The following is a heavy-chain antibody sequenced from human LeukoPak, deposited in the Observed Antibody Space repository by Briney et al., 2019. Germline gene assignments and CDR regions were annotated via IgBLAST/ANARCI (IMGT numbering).Heavy chain of an antibody. V-gene: IGHV1-3*01. D-gene: IGHD3-3*01. CDR3: VAGTLGY. CDR2: ITVASGNT. Sequence: ASVKVYCKTFGFNFIASSIYWVRQAPGQRLEWLGWITVASGNTRYSDNLQGRVTLTRDTSANTVYMDLSDLRSEDTAVYYCVAGTLGYWGQGTLVTVS. J-gene: IGHJ4*02. CDR1: GFNFIASS.